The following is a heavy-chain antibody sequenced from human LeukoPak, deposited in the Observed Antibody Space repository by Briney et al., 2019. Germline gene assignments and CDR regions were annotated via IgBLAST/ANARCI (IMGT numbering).Heavy chain of an antibody. CDR2: ISCSGGST. CDR1: AFTLSSYA. CDR3: AKVAGLAAPVDY. Sequence: PGGSLRHSCAASAFTLSSYAMSWVRQAPGKGLEGVSAISCSGGSTYYADSVKGRFTISRDNSKNTLYLQMNSLRAEDTAVYYCAKVAGLAAPVDYWGQGTLVTVSS. D-gene: IGHD6-6*01. J-gene: IGHJ4*02. V-gene: IGHV3-23*01.